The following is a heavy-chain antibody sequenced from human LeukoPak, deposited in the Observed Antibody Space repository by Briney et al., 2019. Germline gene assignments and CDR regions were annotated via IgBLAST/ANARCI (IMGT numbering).Heavy chain of an antibody. D-gene: IGHD5-24*01. Sequence: SVKVSCKAPGGTFSSYAVSWVRQAPGQGLEWMGGIIPIFGTANYAQKFQGRVTITADESTSTAYMELSSLRSEDTAVYYCARDEDGYNSPFDYWGQGTLVTVSS. CDR2: IIPIFGTA. V-gene: IGHV1-69*13. CDR1: GGTFSSYA. J-gene: IGHJ4*02. CDR3: ARDEDGYNSPFDY.